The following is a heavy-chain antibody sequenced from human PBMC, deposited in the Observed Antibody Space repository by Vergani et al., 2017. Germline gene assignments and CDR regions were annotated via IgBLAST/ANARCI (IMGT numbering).Heavy chain of an antibody. J-gene: IGHJ5*02. CDR3: ARHDQAAAGTPVWWFDP. CDR1: GGSLSSYY. V-gene: IGHV4-59*08. D-gene: IGHD6-13*01. Sequence: QVQLPESGPGLVKPSETLSLTCTVSGGSLSSYYWSWIRQPPGKGLEWIGYIYYSGSTNYNPSLKSRVTISVDTSKNQFSLKLSSVTAADTAVYYCARHDQAAAGTPVWWFDPWGQGTLVTVSS. CDR2: IYYSGST.